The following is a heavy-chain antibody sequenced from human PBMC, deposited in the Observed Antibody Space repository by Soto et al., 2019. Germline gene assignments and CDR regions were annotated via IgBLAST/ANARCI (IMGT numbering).Heavy chain of an antibody. CDR3: ARDMRVLRYFDCLDNYYYYYYMDV. D-gene: IGHD3-9*01. Sequence: QVQLVESGGGLVKPGGSLRLSCAASGFTFSDYYMSWIRQAPGKGLEWVSYISSSGSTIYYADSVKGRFTISRDNAKNSLYLQMNSLRAEDTAVYYCARDMRVLRYFDCLDNYYYYYYMDVWGKGTTVTVSS. J-gene: IGHJ6*03. CDR2: ISSSGSTI. CDR1: GFTFSDYY. V-gene: IGHV3-11*01.